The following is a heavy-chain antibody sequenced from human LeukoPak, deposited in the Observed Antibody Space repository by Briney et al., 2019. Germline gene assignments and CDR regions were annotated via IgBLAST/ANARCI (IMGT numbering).Heavy chain of an antibody. CDR2: INHGGST. CDR1: GGSFSGYY. Sequence: SETLSLTCAVYGGSFSGYYWSWIRQPPGKGLQWIGEINHGGSTNYNPSLKSRVTISVDTSKNQFSLRLSSVTAADTAVYYCARAPYGSATNNYYMDVWGKGTTVTVSS. CDR3: ARAPYGSATNNYYMDV. V-gene: IGHV4-34*01. J-gene: IGHJ6*03. D-gene: IGHD3-10*01.